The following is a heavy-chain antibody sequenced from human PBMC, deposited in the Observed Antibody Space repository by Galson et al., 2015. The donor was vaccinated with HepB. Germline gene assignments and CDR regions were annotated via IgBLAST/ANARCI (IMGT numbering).Heavy chain of an antibody. CDR2: ISSSSSYI. CDR1: GFTFSSYS. Sequence: SLRLSCAASGFTFSSYSMNWVRQAPGKGLEWVSSISSSSSYIYYADSVKGRFTISRDNAKNSLYLQMNSLRAEDTAVYYCARADYSNYGYDYWGQGTLVAVSS. J-gene: IGHJ4*02. V-gene: IGHV3-21*01. CDR3: ARADYSNYGYDY. D-gene: IGHD4-11*01.